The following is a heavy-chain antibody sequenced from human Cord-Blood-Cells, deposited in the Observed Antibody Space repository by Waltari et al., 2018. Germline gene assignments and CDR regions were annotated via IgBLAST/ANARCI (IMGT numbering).Heavy chain of an antibody. CDR3: AREYCSSTSCYYDYYYYMDV. D-gene: IGHD2-2*01. CDR1: GYTFTSYA. Sequence: QVQLEQSGYELKKPGASVKDSCKASGYTFTSYALNWVRQASGQGLEWMGWINANTGNPTYAEGFTGRFVFSLDTSVSTAYLQISSLKAEDTAVYYCAREYCSSTSCYYDYYYYMDVWGKGTTVTVSS. CDR2: INANTGNP. V-gene: IGHV7-4-1*02. J-gene: IGHJ6*03.